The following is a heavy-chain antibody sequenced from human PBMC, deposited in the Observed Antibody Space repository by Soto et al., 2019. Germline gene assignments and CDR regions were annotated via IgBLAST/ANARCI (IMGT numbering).Heavy chain of an antibody. CDR1: GGSISSGGYY. J-gene: IGHJ5*02. CDR3: ARYYDSSGNTPWWFDP. Sequence: ASETLSLTCTVSGGSISSGGYYWSWIRQHPGKGLEWIRYIYYSGSTYYNPSLKSRVTISVDTSKNQFSLKLSSATAADTAVYYCARYYDSSGNTPWWFDPWGQGTLVTVSS. D-gene: IGHD3-22*01. CDR2: IYYSGST. V-gene: IGHV4-31*03.